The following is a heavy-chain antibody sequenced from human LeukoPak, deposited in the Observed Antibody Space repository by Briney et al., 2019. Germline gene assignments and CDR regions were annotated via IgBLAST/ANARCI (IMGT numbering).Heavy chain of an antibody. J-gene: IGHJ6*02. CDR2: INPNNGGT. D-gene: IGHD6-19*01. Sequence: ASVKVSCKASGYTFSGNYIQWVRQAPGQGLEWMGWINPNNGGTNYAQKFQGRVTMTAETSTSTAYMELRSLRSDDTAVYYCARYGSGWSGDYYYGMDVWGQGTTVIVSS. V-gene: IGHV1-2*02. CDR3: ARYGSGWSGDYYYGMDV. CDR1: GYTFSGNY.